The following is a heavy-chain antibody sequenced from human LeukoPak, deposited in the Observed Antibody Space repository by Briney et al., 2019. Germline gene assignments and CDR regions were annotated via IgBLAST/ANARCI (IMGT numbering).Heavy chain of an antibody. D-gene: IGHD6-13*01. CDR2: IYYSEST. J-gene: IGHJ4*02. Sequence: SETLSLTCAVSGGSISSSFYYWGWIRQPPGKGLEWIGSIYYSESTYYNPSLKSRVTISVDTSKNQFSLKLSSVTAADTAVYYCARVIAAAEYYFDYWGQGTLVTVSS. CDR1: GGSISSSFYY. V-gene: IGHV4-39*07. CDR3: ARVIAAAEYYFDY.